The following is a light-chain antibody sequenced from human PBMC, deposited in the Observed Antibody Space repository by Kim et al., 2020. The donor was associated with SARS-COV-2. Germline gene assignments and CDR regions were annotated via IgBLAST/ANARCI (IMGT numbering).Light chain of an antibody. CDR1: ENIGTN. CDR2: DAS. CDR3: QQCNHWPPRA. Sequence: EIVMTQSPATLSVSPGETATLSCRASENIGTNLAWYQQKAGQAPRLLIYDASTRAAGIPARFSGTGSGTEFTLTVSSLQPEDFAVYYCQQCNHWPPRAFGQGTKVDIK. J-gene: IGKJ1*01. V-gene: IGKV3-15*01.